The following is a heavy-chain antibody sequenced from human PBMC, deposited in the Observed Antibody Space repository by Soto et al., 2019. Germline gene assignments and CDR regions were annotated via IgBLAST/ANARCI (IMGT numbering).Heavy chain of an antibody. CDR3: ARQASSGWRGWFDP. V-gene: IGHV5-51*01. CDR2: IYPGDSDT. CDR1: GYSFTSYW. D-gene: IGHD6-19*01. J-gene: IGHJ5*02. Sequence: GESLKISCKGSGYSFTSYWIGWVRQLPGKGLEWMGIIYPGDSDTRYSPSFQGQVTISADKSTSTAYRQWSSLKASDTAMYYCARQASSGWRGWFDPWGQGTLVTVSS.